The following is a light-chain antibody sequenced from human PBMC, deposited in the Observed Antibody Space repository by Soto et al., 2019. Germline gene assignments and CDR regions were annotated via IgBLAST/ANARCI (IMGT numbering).Light chain of an antibody. CDR1: QSISSW. J-gene: IGKJ1*01. CDR2: DAS. Sequence: IQMTQSPSTLSASVGDRVTITCLASQSISSWLAWYQQKPGKAPKLLIYDASSLESGVPSRFSGSGSGTEFTLTISSLQSEDFAVYYCQQYHNWPITFGQGTKVDI. V-gene: IGKV1-5*01. CDR3: QQYHNWPIT.